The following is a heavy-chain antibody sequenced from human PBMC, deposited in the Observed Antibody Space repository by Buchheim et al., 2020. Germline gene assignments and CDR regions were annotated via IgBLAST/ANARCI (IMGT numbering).Heavy chain of an antibody. Sequence: QVQLQESGPGLVEPSGTLSLTCAVSGGSISSDNWWSWVRQSPGKGLEWIGEMHHSGSTNYNPYLKSRVTISVDKSRTQFSLELRSVTAADTAVYYCARNGNCCLDYWGQGTL. J-gene: IGHJ4*02. V-gene: IGHV4-4*02. D-gene: IGHD2-21*01. CDR2: MHHSGST. CDR3: ARNGNCCLDY. CDR1: GGSISSDNW.